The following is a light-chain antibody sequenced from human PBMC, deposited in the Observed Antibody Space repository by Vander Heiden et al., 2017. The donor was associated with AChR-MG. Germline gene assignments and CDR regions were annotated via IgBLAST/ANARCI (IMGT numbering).Light chain of an antibody. V-gene: IGKV1-39*01. CDR3: QQSDNKFT. CDR2: AAP. Sequence: DIQMTQSPSSLSASVGDRVTITCRASKSISNYLNSYQQKPGKAPKLLIFAAPSLQSGVPSRVSGSGCGTDFTLTISSLQPEDFATYYCQQSDNKFTFGGGTKVDIK. J-gene: IGKJ4*01. CDR1: KSISNY.